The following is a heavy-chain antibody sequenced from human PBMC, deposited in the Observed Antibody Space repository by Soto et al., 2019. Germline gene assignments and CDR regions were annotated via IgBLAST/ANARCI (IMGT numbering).Heavy chain of an antibody. Sequence: QLQLQESGPGLVKPSETLSLTCSVSGDSISSSGCYWGWIRQPPGKGLEWIGSIYYTGSTYYNPSLKSRVALSIDTPNNQYSLKLRSVTAADSAVYYCARHRGSYYHLDYWGQGTLVTVSS. CDR3: ARHRGSYYHLDY. D-gene: IGHD1-26*01. V-gene: IGHV4-39*01. J-gene: IGHJ4*02. CDR2: IYYTGST. CDR1: GDSISSSGCY.